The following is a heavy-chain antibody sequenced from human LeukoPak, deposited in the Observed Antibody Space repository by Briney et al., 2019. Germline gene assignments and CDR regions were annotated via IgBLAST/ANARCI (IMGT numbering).Heavy chain of an antibody. Sequence: SSETLPLTCAVYGGPFSGYYWSWIRQPPGKGLEWIGEINHSGSANYNPSLKSRVTISVDMSKNQFSLKLSSVTAADTAVYYCARARGDYYDSSGYYSAFDYWGQGTLVTVSS. CDR1: GGPFSGYY. J-gene: IGHJ4*02. CDR3: ARARGDYYDSSGYYSAFDY. D-gene: IGHD3-22*01. V-gene: IGHV4-34*01. CDR2: INHSGSA.